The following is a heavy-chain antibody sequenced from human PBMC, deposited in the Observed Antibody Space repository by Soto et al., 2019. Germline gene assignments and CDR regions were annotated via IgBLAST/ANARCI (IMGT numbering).Heavy chain of an antibody. Sequence: QVQLVQSGAEVKKPGSSVKVSCKASGGTFSSYAISWVRQAPGQGLEWMGGIIPIFGTANYAQKFQGRVTTTADAYTRTDYMELSSLRSEDTAVYYCARGLREWFQSWWFDPWGQGTLVTVSS. D-gene: IGHD3-3*01. CDR3: ARGLREWFQSWWFDP. CDR1: GGTFSSYA. CDR2: IIPIFGTA. V-gene: IGHV1-69*12. J-gene: IGHJ5*02.